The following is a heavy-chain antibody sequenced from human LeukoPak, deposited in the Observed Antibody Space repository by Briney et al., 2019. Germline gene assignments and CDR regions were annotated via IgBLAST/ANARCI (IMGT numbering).Heavy chain of an antibody. D-gene: IGHD3-10*01. CDR1: GGSISSGGYY. V-gene: IGHV4-31*03. J-gene: IGHJ4*02. Sequence: SETLSLTCTVSGGSISSGGYYWSWIRQHPGKGLEWIGYIYYSGSTYYNPSLKSRVTISVDTSKNQFSLKLSSVTAADTAVYYCARAGSGYYGSGSHSYYFDYWGQGTLVTVSS. CDR2: IYYSGST. CDR3: ARAGSGYYGSGSHSYYFDY.